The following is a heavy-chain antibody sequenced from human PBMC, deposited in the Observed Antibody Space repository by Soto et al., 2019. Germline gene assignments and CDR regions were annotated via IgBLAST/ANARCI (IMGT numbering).Heavy chain of an antibody. D-gene: IGHD2-2*01. CDR1: GYTFTSYG. Sequence: QVQLVQSRGEVKKPGASVKVSCKASGYTFTSYGISWVRQAPGQGLEWMGWIGAYSDNRDYAHTIQCRVTMTTDTSTSTAYMELRSLRSDDTALYYCARVGEYCTTPSCHDYWGQGTLVTVSS. CDR3: ARVGEYCTTPSCHDY. CDR2: IGAYSDNR. J-gene: IGHJ4*02. V-gene: IGHV1-18*01.